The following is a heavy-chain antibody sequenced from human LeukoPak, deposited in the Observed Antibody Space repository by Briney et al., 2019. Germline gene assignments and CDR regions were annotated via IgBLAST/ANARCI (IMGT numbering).Heavy chain of an antibody. Sequence: GGSLRLSCAASGFIFSSCAMSWVRQAPGKGLEWVSAISDSGGSTYYADSVKGRFAISRDNSKNTLYLQMNSLRAEDTAVYYCAKESYYYDSSGYSYYFDYWGQGTLVTVSS. CDR1: GFIFSSCA. D-gene: IGHD3-22*01. V-gene: IGHV3-23*01. CDR3: AKESYYYDSSGYSYYFDY. J-gene: IGHJ4*02. CDR2: ISDSGGST.